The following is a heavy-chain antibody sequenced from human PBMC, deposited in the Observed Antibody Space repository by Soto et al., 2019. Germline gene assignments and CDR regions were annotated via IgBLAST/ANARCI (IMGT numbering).Heavy chain of an antibody. V-gene: IGHV3-30*04. CDR2: ISYDGSNK. CDR1: GFTFSSYA. CDR3: ARAELANNSPFDY. D-gene: IGHD1-7*01. Sequence: GGSLRLSCAASGFTFSSYAMHWVRQAPGKGLEWVAIISYDGSNKYYADSVKGRFTISRDNSKNTLYLQMNSLRAEDTGVYYCARAELANNSPFDYWGQGTLVTVSS. J-gene: IGHJ4*02.